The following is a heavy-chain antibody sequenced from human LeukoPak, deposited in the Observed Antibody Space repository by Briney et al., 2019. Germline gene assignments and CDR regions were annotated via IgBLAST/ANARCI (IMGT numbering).Heavy chain of an antibody. J-gene: IGHJ4*02. CDR3: ARKGGSYYYFHY. CDR2: IYHSGST. D-gene: IGHD1-26*01. V-gene: IGHV4-31*03. Sequence: SETLSLTCTVSGGSVSSGDYYWTWIRQLPGKGLEWIGYIYHSGSTYYNPSLRSRVTMSVDTSQNQCSLKLTSVTAADTAVYYCARKGGSYYYFHYWGQGTLVTVSS. CDR1: GGSVSSGDYY.